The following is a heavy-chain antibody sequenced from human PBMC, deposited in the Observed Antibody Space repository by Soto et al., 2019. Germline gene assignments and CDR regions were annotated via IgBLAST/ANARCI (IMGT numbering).Heavy chain of an antibody. Sequence: SETLSLTCTVSGGSISGSHYHWGWIRQPPGKGMEWIGSIHYSGRVFYKSSLLGRVTISVDTSKNQFSLDLDSVTATDTAVYYCALTPPIEVAGPHXWGQGTRVTVSX. CDR2: IHYSGRV. V-gene: IGHV4-39*01. CDR1: GGSISGSHYH. J-gene: IGHJ4*02. D-gene: IGHD6-19*01. CDR3: ALTPPIEVAGPHX.